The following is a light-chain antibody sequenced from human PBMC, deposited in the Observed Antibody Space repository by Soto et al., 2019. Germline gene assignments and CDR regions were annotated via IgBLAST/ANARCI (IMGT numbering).Light chain of an antibody. CDR2: EVS. Sequence: QSALTQPASVSGSPGQSITISCTGTSSDVGGYNFVSWYQQHPGKAPKLMIHEVSNRPSGVSNRFSASKSGNTASLTISGLQAEDEADYYCSSLTSNSTLVFGTGTKGTVL. CDR1: SSDVGGYNF. V-gene: IGLV2-14*01. J-gene: IGLJ1*01. CDR3: SSLTSNSTLV.